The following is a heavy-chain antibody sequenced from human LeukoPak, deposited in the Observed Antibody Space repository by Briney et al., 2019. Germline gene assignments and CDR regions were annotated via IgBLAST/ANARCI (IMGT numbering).Heavy chain of an antibody. CDR2: INPSGGST. CDR3: ARDSEGDTAMVSVAYYYYMDV. J-gene: IGHJ6*03. V-gene: IGHV1-46*01. CDR1: GYTFTSYY. Sequence: ASVKVSCKASGYTFTSYYMHWVRQAPGQGLEWMGIINPSGGSTSYAQKFQGRVTMTRDTSTSTVYMELSSLRSEDTAVYYCARDSEGDTAMVSVAYYYYMDVWGKGTTVTVSS. D-gene: IGHD5-18*01.